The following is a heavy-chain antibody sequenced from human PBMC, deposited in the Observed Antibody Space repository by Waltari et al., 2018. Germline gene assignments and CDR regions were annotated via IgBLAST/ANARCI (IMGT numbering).Heavy chain of an antibody. CDR2: ISWNSGSI. CDR1: GFTFDDYA. CDR3: AKDMGSAGQRDGFDM. J-gene: IGHJ3*02. D-gene: IGHD2-15*01. Sequence: EVQLVESGGGLVQPGRSLRLSCAASGFTFDDYAMHWVRQAPGKGLEWVSGISWNSGSIGYADSVKGRFTVSRDNAKNSLYLQMKSLRPEDTALYYCAKDMGSAGQRDGFDMWGQGTLVTVSS. V-gene: IGHV3-9*01.